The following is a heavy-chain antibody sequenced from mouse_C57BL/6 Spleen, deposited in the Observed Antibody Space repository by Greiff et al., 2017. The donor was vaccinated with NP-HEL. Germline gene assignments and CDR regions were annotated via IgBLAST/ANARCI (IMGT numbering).Heavy chain of an antibody. CDR2: ISDGGSYT. CDR1: GFTFSSYA. J-gene: IGHJ2*01. D-gene: IGHD6-2*01. Sequence: EVKLMESGGGLVKPGGSLKLSCAASGFTFSSYAMSWVRQTPEKRLEWVATISDGGSYTYYPDNVKGRFTISRDYAKNNLYLQMSHLKSEDTAMYYCARGGLAYWGQGTTLTVSS. CDR3: ARGGLAY. V-gene: IGHV5-4*03.